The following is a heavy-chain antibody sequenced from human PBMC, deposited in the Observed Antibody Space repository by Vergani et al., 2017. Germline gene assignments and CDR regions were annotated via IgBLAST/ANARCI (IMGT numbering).Heavy chain of an antibody. CDR2: ISSSISYI. CDR3: AREHSGSYQEGDY. V-gene: IGHV3-21*01. Sequence: EVQLVESGGGLVKPGGSLRLSCAASGFTFSSYSMNWVRQAPGKGLEWVSSISSSISYIYYADSVKGRFTISRDNAKNSLYLQMNSLRAEDTAVYYCAREHSGSYQEGDYWGQGTLVTVSS. D-gene: IGHD1-26*01. J-gene: IGHJ4*02. CDR1: GFTFSSYS.